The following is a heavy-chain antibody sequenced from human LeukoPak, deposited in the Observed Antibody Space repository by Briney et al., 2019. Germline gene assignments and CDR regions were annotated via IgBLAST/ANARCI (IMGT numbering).Heavy chain of an antibody. CDR2: ISYDGSNK. D-gene: IGHD3-10*01. CDR1: GFTFSSYA. CDR3: ARDRGFGESQASWFDP. Sequence: GRSLRLSCAPSGFTFSSYAMHWVRQAPGKGLEWVAVISYDGSNKYYADSVKGRFTISRDNSKNTLYLQMNSLRAEDTAVYYCARDRGFGESQASWFDPWGQGTLVTVSS. V-gene: IGHV3-30-3*01. J-gene: IGHJ5*02.